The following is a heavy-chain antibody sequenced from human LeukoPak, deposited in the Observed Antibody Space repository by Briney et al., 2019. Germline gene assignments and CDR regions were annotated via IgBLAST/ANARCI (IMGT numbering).Heavy chain of an antibody. D-gene: IGHD6-19*01. Sequence: PGGSLRLSCAASGFTFSSYAMSWVRQAPGKGLEWVSTISGSGGSTYYADSVKGRFTISRDNSKNTLYLQMNSLRAEDTAVYYCAKDQLRASSGWLYWGQGTLVTVSP. CDR2: ISGSGGST. V-gene: IGHV3-23*01. J-gene: IGHJ4*02. CDR3: AKDQLRASSGWLY. CDR1: GFTFSSYA.